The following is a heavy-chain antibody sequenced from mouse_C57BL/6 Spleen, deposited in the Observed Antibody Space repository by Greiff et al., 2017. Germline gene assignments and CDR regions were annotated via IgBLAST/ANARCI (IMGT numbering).Heavy chain of an antibody. J-gene: IGHJ4*01. V-gene: IGHV2-2*01. CDR2: IWSGGST. CDR1: GFSLTSYG. D-gene: IGHD2-4*01. Sequence: QVQLQQSGPGLVQPSQSLSITCPVSGFSLTSYGVHWVRQSPGKGLEWLGVIWSGGSTDYNAAFISRLSISKDNYKSQVFFKMNSLQADDTAIYYCARKYDYDRAYAMDYWGQGTSVTVSS. CDR3: ARKYDYDRAYAMDY.